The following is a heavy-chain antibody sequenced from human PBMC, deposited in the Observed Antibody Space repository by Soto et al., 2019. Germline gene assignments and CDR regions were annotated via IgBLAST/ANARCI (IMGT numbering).Heavy chain of an antibody. Sequence: QVQLQQWGAGLLKPSETLSLTCAVYGGSFSGYYWSWIRQPPGKGMEWIGEINHSGSTNYNPSLKRRVPLSVDTYKNHVSLKVSSVTAADTAVYYCARVWGSPSPRGQGTLVTVSS. CDR2: INHSGST. V-gene: IGHV4-34*01. CDR1: GGSFSGYY. CDR3: ARVWGSPSP. J-gene: IGHJ5*02. D-gene: IGHD3-16*01.